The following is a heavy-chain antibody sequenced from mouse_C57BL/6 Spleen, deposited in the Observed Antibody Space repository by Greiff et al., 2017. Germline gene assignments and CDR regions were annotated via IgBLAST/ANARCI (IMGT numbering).Heavy chain of an antibody. CDR3: AREVHLYYFDY. Sequence: QVQLQQPGTELVKPGASVKLSCKASGYTFTSYWMHWVKQRPGQGLEWIGNINPSNGGTNYNEKVKSKATLTVDKSSSTAYMQLSSLTYEDSAVYYCAREVHLYYFDYWGQGTTLTVSS. CDR2: INPSNGGT. CDR1: GYTFTSYW. J-gene: IGHJ2*01. V-gene: IGHV1-53*01.